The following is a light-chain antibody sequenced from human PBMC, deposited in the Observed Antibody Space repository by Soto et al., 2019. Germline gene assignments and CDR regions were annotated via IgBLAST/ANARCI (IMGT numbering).Light chain of an antibody. J-gene: IGKJ2*01. Sequence: EIVMTQSPATLSVSPGGRATLSCRASQSISDTLAWYQQKPGQAPRLLIHGASTRATGFPARFSGSGSGTDFTLTISSLQSEDFAVYYCQQYYSTPYTFGQGTKLEIK. V-gene: IGKV3-15*01. CDR2: GAS. CDR1: QSISDT. CDR3: QQYYSTPYT.